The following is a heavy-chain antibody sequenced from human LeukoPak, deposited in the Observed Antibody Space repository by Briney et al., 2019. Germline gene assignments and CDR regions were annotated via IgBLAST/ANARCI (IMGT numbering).Heavy chain of an antibody. CDR3: AGGEMATTIDY. D-gene: IGHD5-24*01. J-gene: IGHJ4*02. CDR2: ISYDGSNK. CDR1: GFTFSSYA. Sequence: PGGSLRLSCAASGFTFSSYAMHWVRQAPGKGLEWVAVISYDGSNKYYADSVKGRFTISRDNSKNTPYLQMNSLRAEDTAVYYCAGGEMATTIDYWGQGTLVTVSS. V-gene: IGHV3-30-3*01.